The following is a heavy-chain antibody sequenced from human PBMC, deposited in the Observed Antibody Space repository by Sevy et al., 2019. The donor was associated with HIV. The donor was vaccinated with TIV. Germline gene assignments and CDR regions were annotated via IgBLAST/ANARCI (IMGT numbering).Heavy chain of an antibody. D-gene: IGHD2-2*01. CDR3: VRQRGDTVVLPDVLPDYGMDV. J-gene: IGHJ6*02. Sequence: GGSLRLSCRASGLTFRSNWMHWVRQAPGKGLVWVSRINSDESTTGYADSVKGRFTISRDNAKNTLYLQMNSLRAEDTAVYYCVRQRGDTVVLPDVLPDYGMDVWGQGTTVTVSS. V-gene: IGHV3-74*01. CDR1: GLTFRSNW. CDR2: INSDESTT.